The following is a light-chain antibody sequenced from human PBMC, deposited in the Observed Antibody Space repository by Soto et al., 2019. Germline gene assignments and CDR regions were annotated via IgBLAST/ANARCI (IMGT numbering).Light chain of an antibody. CDR1: SSGVGGYKY. V-gene: IGLV2-14*01. Sequence: QSALTQPASVSGSPGQSITISCTGTSSGVGGYKYVSWYQHHADKAPKLMIYEVSNRPSGVSNRFSGSKSGNTASLTIYGLQAEDEADYYCGSFSSSTTLYVFGTGTKVTVL. CDR3: GSFSSSTTLYV. CDR2: EVS. J-gene: IGLJ1*01.